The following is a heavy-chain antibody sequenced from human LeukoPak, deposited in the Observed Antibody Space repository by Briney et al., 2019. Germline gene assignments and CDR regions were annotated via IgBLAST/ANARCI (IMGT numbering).Heavy chain of an antibody. V-gene: IGHV3-15*01. CDR2: IISKTSGGTT. Sequence: GGSRTLSCAASGLTFANAWMSWVRQAPGKGLEWVARIISKTSGGTTDYAAPVKGRFTISRDDSKTTLYLQMNSLNTEDTAVYYCTTYRYNYGSTGYSYFDFWGQGTLVAVSS. CDR1: GLTFANAW. D-gene: IGHD5-18*01. CDR3: TTYRYNYGSTGYSYFDF. J-gene: IGHJ4*02.